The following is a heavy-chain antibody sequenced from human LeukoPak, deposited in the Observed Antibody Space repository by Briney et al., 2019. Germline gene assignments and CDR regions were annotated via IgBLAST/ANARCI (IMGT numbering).Heavy chain of an antibody. CDR3: ARVGDGYNSPIDY. CDR2: ISGSGGST. CDR1: GFTFSSYA. Sequence: GGSLRLSCAASGFTFSSYAMSWVRQAPGKGLEWVSAISGSGGSTYYADSVKGRFTISRDNARNSVYLQMNSLRAEDTAVYYCARVGDGYNSPIDYWGQGTPVTVSS. J-gene: IGHJ4*02. D-gene: IGHD5-24*01. V-gene: IGHV3-23*01.